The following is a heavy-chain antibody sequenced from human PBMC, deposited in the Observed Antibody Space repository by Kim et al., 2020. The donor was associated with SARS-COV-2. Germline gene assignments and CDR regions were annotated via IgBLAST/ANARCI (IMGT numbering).Heavy chain of an antibody. D-gene: IGHD1-26*01. CDR3: ARGSPGQWELSHYGLDV. CDR1: GYTFTSYA. V-gene: IGHV1-3*01. CDR2: INAGNGNT. Sequence: ASVKVSCKASGYTFTSYAMHWVRQAPGQRLEWMGWINAGNGNTKYSQKFQGRVTITRDTSASTAYMELSSLRSEDTAVYYCARGSPGQWELSHYGLDVWGQGTTVTVSS. J-gene: IGHJ6*02.